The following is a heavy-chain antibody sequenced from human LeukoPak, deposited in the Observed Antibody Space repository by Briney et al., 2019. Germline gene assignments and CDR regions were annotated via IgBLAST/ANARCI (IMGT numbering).Heavy chain of an antibody. Sequence: GGSLRLSCAASGFTFSSYAMHWVRRAPGKGLEWVAVISYDGSNKYYADSVKGRFTISRDNSKNTLYLQMSSLRAEDAAVYYCARAGYGDYVPAFDYWGQGTLVTVSS. CDR3: ARAGYGDYVPAFDY. CDR1: GFTFSSYA. D-gene: IGHD4-17*01. CDR2: ISYDGSNK. J-gene: IGHJ4*02. V-gene: IGHV3-30-3*01.